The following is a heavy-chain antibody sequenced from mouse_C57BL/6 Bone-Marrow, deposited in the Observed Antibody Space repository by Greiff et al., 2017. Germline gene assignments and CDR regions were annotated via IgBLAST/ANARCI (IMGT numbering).Heavy chain of an antibody. CDR3: ARRRIYYDYDDAMDY. Sequence: QVQLQQPGAELVKPGASVKLSCKASDYTFTSYWMHWVKQRPGQGLEWIGMIHPNSGSTNYNEKFKSKATLTVDKSSSTAYMQLSSLTSEDSAVYYCARRRIYYDYDDAMDYWGQGTSVTVSS. D-gene: IGHD2-4*01. V-gene: IGHV1-64*01. CDR1: DYTFTSYW. J-gene: IGHJ4*01. CDR2: IHPNSGST.